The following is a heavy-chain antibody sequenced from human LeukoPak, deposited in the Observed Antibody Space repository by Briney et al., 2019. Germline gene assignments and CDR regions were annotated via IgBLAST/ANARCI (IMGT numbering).Heavy chain of an antibody. CDR1: GYSFTSYW. CDR2: IYPGDSDT. Sequence: GESLKISCKGSGYSFTSYWIGWVRQMPGKGLEWMGIIYPGDSDTRYSPSFQGQVTISADKSISTAYLQWSSLKASDTAMYYCARQGIGKNHREAFDIWGQGTMVTVSS. D-gene: IGHD1-1*01. J-gene: IGHJ3*02. CDR3: ARQGIGKNHREAFDI. V-gene: IGHV5-51*01.